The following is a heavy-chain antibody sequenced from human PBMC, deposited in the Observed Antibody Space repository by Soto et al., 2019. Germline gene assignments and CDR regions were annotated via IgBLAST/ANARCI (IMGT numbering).Heavy chain of an antibody. J-gene: IGHJ6*03. D-gene: IGHD3-10*01. Sequence: QVQLQQWGAGLLKPSETLSLTCAVYGGSFSGYYWSWIRQPPGKGMEWIGEINHSGSTNYNPSLKSRVTTSVDSSENPFSLRVSSVTAAATAVYYCASGLAARGGNKAYYSYYYVDVLGKGTTVTVSS. V-gene: IGHV4-34*01. CDR1: GGSFSGYY. CDR3: ASGLAARGGNKAYYSYYYVDV. CDR2: INHSGST.